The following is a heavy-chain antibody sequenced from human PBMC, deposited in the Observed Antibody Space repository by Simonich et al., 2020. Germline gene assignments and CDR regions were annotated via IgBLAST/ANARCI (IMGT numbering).Heavy chain of an antibody. CDR2: SNPTSGGT. Sequence: QVQLVQSGAEVKKTGASVKVSCKASGYTFTGYYMHWVRQAPGQGREWMGWSNPTSGGTNYAQKFQGRVPMTRDTSISTAYMELSRLRSDDTAVYYCARGGLGHWYFDLWGRGTLVTVSS. D-gene: IGHD6-25*01. J-gene: IGHJ2*01. CDR3: ARGGLGHWYFDL. CDR1: GYTFTGYY. V-gene: IGHV1-2*02.